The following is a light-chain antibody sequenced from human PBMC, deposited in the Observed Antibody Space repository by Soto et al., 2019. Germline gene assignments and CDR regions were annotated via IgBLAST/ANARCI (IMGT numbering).Light chain of an antibody. CDR3: QQYDDWLRLT. V-gene: IGKV3D-15*01. CDR1: QSVGIL. CDR2: GAS. J-gene: IGKJ4*01. Sequence: EIVMTQSPSTLSVSPGERATLSCMASQSVGILLAWYQQKPGQAPRLLIFGASYRATGIPARFSGSGSGTEFNLTISSLQSEDFAVYFCQQYDDWLRLTFGGGTKVDIK.